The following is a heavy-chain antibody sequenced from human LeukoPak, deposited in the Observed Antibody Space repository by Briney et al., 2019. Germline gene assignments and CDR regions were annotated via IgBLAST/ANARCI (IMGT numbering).Heavy chain of an antibody. CDR1: GGSISSYY. J-gene: IGHJ6*02. CDR3: ARHDYYYYGMDV. Sequence: SETLSLTCTVSGGSISSYYWSWIRQPPGKGLEWIGYIYYSGSTNYNPSLKSRLTISVDTSKNQFSLKLSSVTAADTAVYYCARHDYYYYGMDVWGQGTTVTVS. CDR2: IYYSGST. V-gene: IGHV4-59*08.